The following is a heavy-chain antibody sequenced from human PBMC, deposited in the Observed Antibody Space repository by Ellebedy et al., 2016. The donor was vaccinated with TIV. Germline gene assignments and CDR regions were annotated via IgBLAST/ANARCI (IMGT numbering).Heavy chain of an antibody. J-gene: IGHJ4*02. CDR1: GFTLSDYA. Sequence: GGSLRLSXVASGFTLSDYAMNWLRQAPGKGLEWVSSIRSSTSYRYYADSVEGRFTLSRDSAKNSLYLQMNSLRADDTAVYYCARDRKAERGVTFDSWGQGTLVIVSS. CDR2: IRSSTSYR. CDR3: ARDRKAERGVTFDS. V-gene: IGHV3-21*01. D-gene: IGHD3-10*01.